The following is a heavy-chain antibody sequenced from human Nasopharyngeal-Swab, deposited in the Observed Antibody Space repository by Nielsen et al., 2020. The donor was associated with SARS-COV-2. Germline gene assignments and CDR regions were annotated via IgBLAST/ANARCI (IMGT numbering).Heavy chain of an antibody. CDR3: AREKWELGGFDY. V-gene: IGHV3-33*01. D-gene: IGHD1-26*01. CDR2: IWYDGSNK. Sequence: GESLKISCAASEFTFSSYGMHWVRQAPGKGLEWVAVIWYDGSNKYYADSVKGRFTISRDNSKNTLYLQMNSLRAEDTAVYYCAREKWELGGFDYWGQGTLVTVSS. CDR1: EFTFSSYG. J-gene: IGHJ4*02.